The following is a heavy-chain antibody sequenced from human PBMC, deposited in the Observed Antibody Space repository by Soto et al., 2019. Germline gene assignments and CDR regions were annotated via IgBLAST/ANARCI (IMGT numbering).Heavy chain of an antibody. CDR2: ISSSSSYI. Sequence: VGSLRLSCADSGFTFSSYSMNWVRQAPGKGLEWVSSISSSSSYIYYADSVKGRFTISRDNAKNSLYLQMNSLRAEDTAVYYCARDYYDSCGYYLPDYWGQGTLVTVSS. CDR1: GFTFSSYS. J-gene: IGHJ4*02. CDR3: ARDYYDSCGYYLPDY. D-gene: IGHD3-22*01. V-gene: IGHV3-21*01.